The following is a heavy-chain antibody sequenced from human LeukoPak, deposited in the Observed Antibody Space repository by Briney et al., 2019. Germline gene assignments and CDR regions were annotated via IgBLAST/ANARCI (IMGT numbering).Heavy chain of an antibody. Sequence: SETLSLTCAVYGGSFSGYYWSWIRQPPGKGLEWIGEINHSGSTNYNPSLKSRVTISVDTSKNQFSLKLSSVTAADTAVYYCARGHYDFWSTNYYYMDVWGKGTTVTVSS. CDR2: INHSGST. J-gene: IGHJ6*03. CDR1: GGSFSGYY. CDR3: ARGHYDFWSTNYYYMDV. V-gene: IGHV4-34*01. D-gene: IGHD3-3*01.